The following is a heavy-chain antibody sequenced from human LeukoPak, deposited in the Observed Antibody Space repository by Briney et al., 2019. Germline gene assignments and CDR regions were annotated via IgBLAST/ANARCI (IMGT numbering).Heavy chain of an antibody. Sequence: SGPTLVKPTPALTLTCTFSAFSRTTSAVGVGWIRQPQVKALECLALIYWNDDKRYSPSLKSRLTITKDTSKNQVVLTMTNMDPVDTATYYCAHRQSGALDIWGQGTMVTVSS. CDR2: IYWNDDK. V-gene: IGHV2-5*01. CDR1: AFSRTTSAVG. J-gene: IGHJ3*02. CDR3: AHRQSGALDI.